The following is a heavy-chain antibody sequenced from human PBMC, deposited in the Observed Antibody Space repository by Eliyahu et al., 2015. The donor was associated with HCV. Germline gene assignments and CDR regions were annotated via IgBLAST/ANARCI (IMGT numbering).Heavy chain of an antibody. V-gene: IGHV2-5*02. CDR3: AHRRCSGGTCPYYFDY. J-gene: IGHJ4*02. Sequence: QITLKESGPALVKPTQTLTLTCTFSGFSLSTTGVGVGWIRQPPGKALEWLALIYWDDDKRYSPSLKSRLTITKDTSKNQVVLTMTNVDPVDTATYFCAHRRCSGGTCPYYFDYWGQGTLVTVSS. D-gene: IGHD2-15*01. CDR2: IYWDDDK. CDR1: GFSLSTTGVG.